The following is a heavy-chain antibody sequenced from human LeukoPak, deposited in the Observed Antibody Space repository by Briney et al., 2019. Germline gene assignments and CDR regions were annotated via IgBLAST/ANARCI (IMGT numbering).Heavy chain of an antibody. CDR2: ISGSGGST. V-gene: IGHV3-23*01. CDR1: GFTFSSYA. CDR3: AILAGDSGYDQEPADY. Sequence: PEGSLRLSCAASGFTFSSYAMSWVRQAPGKGLEWVSAISGSGGSTYYADSVKGRFTISRDNSKNTLYLQMNSLRAEDTAVYYCAILAGDSGYDQEPADYWGQGTLVTVSS. D-gene: IGHD5-12*01. J-gene: IGHJ4*02.